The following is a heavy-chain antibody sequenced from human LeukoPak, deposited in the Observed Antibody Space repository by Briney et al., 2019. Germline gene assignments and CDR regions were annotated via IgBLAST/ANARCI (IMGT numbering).Heavy chain of an antibody. CDR1: GGSISSYY. J-gene: IGHJ1*01. V-gene: IGHV4-59*01. D-gene: IGHD5-18*01. CDR3: ARGGYSYEVVFGYFQH. CDR2: IXYSGST. Sequence: PSETLSLTCTVSGGSISSYYWSWIRQPPGKGLEWIGYIXYSGSTNYNPSLKSRVTISVDTSKNQFSLKLSSVTAADTAVYYCARGGYSYEVVFGYFQHWGQGTLVTVSS.